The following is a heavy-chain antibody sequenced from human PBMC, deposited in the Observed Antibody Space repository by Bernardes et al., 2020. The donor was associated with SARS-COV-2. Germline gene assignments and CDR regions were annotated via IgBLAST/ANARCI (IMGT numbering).Heavy chain of an antibody. J-gene: IGHJ6*02. CDR3: AREDLRIYGMDV. CDR2: IIPLFGRT. V-gene: IGHV1-69*06. CDR1: GGIFSNYV. D-gene: IGHD2-15*01. Sequence: SVKVSCKTSGGIFSNYVFSWVRQAPGQGLEWMGGIIPLFGRTIYAQKFQGRVAISADTSTNIAYMELSRLRSDDTAVYYCAREDLRIYGMDVWGQGTTVTVSS.